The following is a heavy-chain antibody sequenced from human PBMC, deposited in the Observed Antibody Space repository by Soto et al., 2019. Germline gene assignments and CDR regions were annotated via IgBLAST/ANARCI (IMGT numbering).Heavy chain of an antibody. V-gene: IGHV3-15*01. CDR2: IKSKTDGGTT. CDR3: TTDQDYGSGSYSY. CDR1: GFTVSNAW. Sequence: EVQLVESGGGLVKPGGSLRLSCAASGFTVSNAWMSWVRQAPGKGLEWVGRIKSKTDGGTTDYAAPVKGRFTISRDDSKNTLYLQMNSLKTEDTAVYYCTTDQDYGSGSYSYCGQGTLVTVSS. J-gene: IGHJ4*02. D-gene: IGHD3-10*01.